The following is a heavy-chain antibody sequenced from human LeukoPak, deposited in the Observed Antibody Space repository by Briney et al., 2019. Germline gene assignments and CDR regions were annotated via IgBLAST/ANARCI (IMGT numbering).Heavy chain of an antibody. Sequence: PGWSLRLSCAASGFTFSTYEMNWVHHPPGKGLEWRSYRPSSGSGVHYEDSVEGRFTISRDNAESSLYLQMNSLRADDTAVYYCARTPSSSSSWHWGRGTLVTVCS. CDR2: RPSSGSGV. J-gene: IGHJ4*02. CDR1: GFTFSTYE. D-gene: IGHD6-13*01. V-gene: IGHV3-48*03. CDR3: ARTPSSSSSWH.